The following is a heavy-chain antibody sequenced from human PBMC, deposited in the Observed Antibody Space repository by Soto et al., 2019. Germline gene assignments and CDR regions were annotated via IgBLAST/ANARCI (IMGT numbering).Heavy chain of an antibody. J-gene: IGHJ5*02. CDR2: ISGSGGST. D-gene: IGHD2-15*01. V-gene: IGHV3-23*01. CDR1: GFTFSSYA. CDR3: AKDPWDIVVVVAATDWFDP. Sequence: PGGSLGLSCAAPGFTFSSYAMSWVRQARGKGLEWASAISGSGGSTYYADSVKGRFTISRDNSKNTLYLQMNSLRAEDTAVYYCAKDPWDIVVVVAATDWFDPWGQGT.